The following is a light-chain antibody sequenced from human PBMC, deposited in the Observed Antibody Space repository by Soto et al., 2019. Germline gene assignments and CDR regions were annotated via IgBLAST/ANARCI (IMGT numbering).Light chain of an antibody. V-gene: IGKV1-5*03. CDR1: QSISTW. CDR2: KAS. J-gene: IGKJ1*01. Sequence: DIQMTQSPSTLSASVGDRVTITCRANQSISTWLAWYQQEPGKAPKLLIYKASHLDSGVPSRFSGSGSGTEFTLTISSLQLDDFATYYCQQYNSYSRTFGQGTKVEIK. CDR3: QQYNSYSRT.